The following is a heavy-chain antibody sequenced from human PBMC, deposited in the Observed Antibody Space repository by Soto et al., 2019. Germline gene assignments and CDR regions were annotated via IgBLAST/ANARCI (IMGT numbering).Heavy chain of an antibody. Sequence: QVQLVQSGGEVKKPGASVRVSCKASGYPFTTYGMSWVRQAPGQGLEWMGWMSAYSGDTRYAQKFQGRVIMTRDTSTNIAYMELRSLRSEDTAVYYCNRGSEYDFWSGYLWGQGTLVSVSS. CDR1: GYPFTTYG. V-gene: IGHV1-18*04. CDR2: MSAYSGDT. J-gene: IGHJ4*02. D-gene: IGHD3-3*01. CDR3: NRGSEYDFWSGYL.